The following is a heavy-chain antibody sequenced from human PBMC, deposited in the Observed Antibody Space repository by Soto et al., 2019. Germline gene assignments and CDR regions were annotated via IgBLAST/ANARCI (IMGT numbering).Heavy chain of an antibody. CDR3: ARGWAVGYSPPLF. D-gene: IGHD3-22*01. V-gene: IGHV1-46*01. Sequence: QVQLVQSGAEVKKPGASVKVSCKASGSTFTSYYVHWVRQAPGQGLEWMGVINPAGGSTSYAQKVRGRGTMPRDTSTSTVYMELSSLRSEDTAVYYCARGWAVGYSPPLFWGQGPLVTVSS. CDR2: INPAGGST. CDR1: GSTFTSYY. J-gene: IGHJ4*02.